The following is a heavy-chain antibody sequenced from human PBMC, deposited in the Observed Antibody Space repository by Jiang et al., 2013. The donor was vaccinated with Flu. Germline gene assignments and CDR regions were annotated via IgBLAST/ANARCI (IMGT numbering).Heavy chain of an antibody. J-gene: IGHJ5*02. V-gene: IGHV5-10-1*01. Sequence: GAEVKKPGESLRISCKGSGYSFTSYWISWLRQMPGKGLEWMGRIDPADSYSNYSPSFQGHVNISVDRSISTAYLQWRSLKASDTAMYYCARHNGASAHQRSLPGNNWFDPWGQGTLVTVSS. CDR2: IDPADSYS. CDR1: GYSFTSYW. CDR3: ARHNGASAHQRSLPGNNWFDP. D-gene: IGHD2-8*01.